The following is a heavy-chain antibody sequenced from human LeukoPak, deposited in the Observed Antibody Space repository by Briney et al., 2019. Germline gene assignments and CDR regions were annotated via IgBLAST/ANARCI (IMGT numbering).Heavy chain of an antibody. CDR3: ARGRDGPDY. D-gene: IGHD5-24*01. CDR2: IYYSGST. V-gene: IGHV4-39*01. CDR1: GGSIGSIVYY. J-gene: IGHJ4*02. Sequence: PSETLSLTCTFSGGSIGSIVYYGGGIRQPPGKGLEWIGSIYYSGSTYYNPSLKSRVTISVDTSKNQFSLKLSSVTAADTAVYYCARGRDGPDYWGQGTLVTVSS.